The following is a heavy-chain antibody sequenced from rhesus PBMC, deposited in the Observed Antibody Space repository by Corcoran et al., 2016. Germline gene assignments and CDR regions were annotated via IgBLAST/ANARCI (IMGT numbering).Heavy chain of an antibody. V-gene: IGHV3S16*01. Sequence: EVQLVESGGGLVQPGGSLRLSCAASGFTFSSYGMSWVRQAPGKGLEWVSSISSTSSYIYYADSVKGRFTISRDNAKNSLSRQMNSLRAEDTAVYYCTSYSNYEFGYFDLWGPGTPITISS. D-gene: IGHD4-23*01. CDR3: TSYSNYEFGYFDL. J-gene: IGHJ2*01. CDR2: ISSTSSYI. CDR1: GFTFSSYG.